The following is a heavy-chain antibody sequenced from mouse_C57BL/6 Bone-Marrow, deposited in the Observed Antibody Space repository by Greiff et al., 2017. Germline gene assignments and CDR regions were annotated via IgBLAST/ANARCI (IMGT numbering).Heavy chain of an antibody. Sequence: EVKLVESGEGLVKPGGSLKLSCAASGFTFSSYAMSWVRQTPEKRLEWVAYISSGGDYIYYADTVKGRFTISRDNARNTLYLQMSSLKSEDTAMYYCTRDRYYGSSHWYFDVWGTGTTVTVSS. V-gene: IGHV5-9-1*02. CDR2: ISSGGDYI. J-gene: IGHJ1*03. D-gene: IGHD1-1*01. CDR3: TRDRYYGSSHWYFDV. CDR1: GFTFSSYA.